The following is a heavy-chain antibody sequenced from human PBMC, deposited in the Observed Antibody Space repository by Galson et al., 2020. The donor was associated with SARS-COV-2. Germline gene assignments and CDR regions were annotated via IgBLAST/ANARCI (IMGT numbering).Heavy chain of an antibody. CDR2: IAGSSGGT. J-gene: IGHJ5*02. CDR1: GGSISSSSYY. CDR3: AKYRSGSESNSLSVFDP. Sequence: TSETLSLTCTVSGGSISSSSYYWGWIRQPPGKGLEWVSTIAGSSGGTYYTDSVKGRFTISRDNSKNTLYLQMNSLRAEDTAIYYCAKYRSGSESNSLSVFDPWGQGTLVIVSS. D-gene: IGHD3-10*01. V-gene: IGHV3-23*01.